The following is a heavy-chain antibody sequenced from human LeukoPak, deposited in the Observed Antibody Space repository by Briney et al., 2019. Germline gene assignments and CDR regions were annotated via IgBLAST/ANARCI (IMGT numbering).Heavy chain of an antibody. D-gene: IGHD4-17*01. CDR3: ARHVWPITVTPMRRQGWFGP. V-gene: IGHV3-7*01. CDR2: IKQDGSEK. Sequence: GGSLRLSCAASGFTFSSYWMSWVRQAPGKGLEWVANIKQDGSEKYYVDSVKGRFTISRDNSKNTLYLQMNSLRAEDTAVYYCARHVWPITVTPMRRQGWFGPWGQGTLVTVSS. J-gene: IGHJ5*02. CDR1: GFTFSSYW.